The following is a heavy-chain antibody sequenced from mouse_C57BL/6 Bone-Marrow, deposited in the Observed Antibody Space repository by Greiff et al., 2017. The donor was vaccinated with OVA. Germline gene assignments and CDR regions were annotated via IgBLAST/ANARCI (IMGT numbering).Heavy chain of an antibody. CDR2: IYPGSGST. CDR3: ARETYYGNYGWYFDV. Sequence: VQLQQPGAELVKPGASVKMSCKASGYTFTSYWITWVQPRPGQGLEWIGDIYPGSGSTNYNEKFKSKATLTVDTSSSTAYMQLSSLTSEDSAVYYCARETYYGNYGWYFDVWGTGTTVTVSS. V-gene: IGHV1-55*01. J-gene: IGHJ1*03. D-gene: IGHD2-10*01. CDR1: GYTFTSYW.